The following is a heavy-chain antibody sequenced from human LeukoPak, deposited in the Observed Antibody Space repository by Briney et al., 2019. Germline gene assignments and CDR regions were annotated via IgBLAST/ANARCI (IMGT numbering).Heavy chain of an antibody. CDR2: FIPIFNTT. J-gene: IGHJ4*02. D-gene: IGHD6-13*01. CDR1: GGTFISDT. V-gene: IGHV1-69*01. CDR3: ARHQEAAAASGYFDY. Sequence: SMKVSCKASGGTFISDTISWVRQAPGQSLEWMGGFIPIFNTTHFAQRFRDRVTITADESTGTAYMELSSLRSDDTAMYYCARHQEAAAASGYFDYWGQGTLVTVSS.